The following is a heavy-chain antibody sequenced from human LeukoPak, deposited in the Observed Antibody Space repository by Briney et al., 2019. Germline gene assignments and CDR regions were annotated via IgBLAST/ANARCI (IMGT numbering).Heavy chain of an antibody. CDR2: LSASGGNT. Sequence: GGSLRLSCAAYGFTFSRYAMSWVRQAPGKGLEWVSSLSASGGNTYYADSVKGRFTTSRDNSKDTLDPQMNSLRAEDTAIYYCAKDRGSYGDYAVFDFWGQGTLVTVSS. V-gene: IGHV3-23*01. J-gene: IGHJ4*02. CDR3: AKDRGSYGDYAVFDF. CDR1: GFTFSRYA. D-gene: IGHD4-17*01.